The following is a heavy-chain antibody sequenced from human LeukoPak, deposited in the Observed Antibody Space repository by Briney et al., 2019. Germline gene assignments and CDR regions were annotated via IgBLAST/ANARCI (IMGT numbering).Heavy chain of an antibody. V-gene: IGHV1-18*01. CDR3: ARDLIVGSSRAATFDY. CDR2: TSDYNGNT. D-gene: IGHD1-26*01. J-gene: IGHJ4*02. Sequence: ASVKVSCKASGYTFTSYGISWVRQAPGQGLEWMGWTSDYNGNTNYAQKLQGRVSMTTDTSTSTAYMELRSLRSDDTAVYYCARDLIVGSSRAATFDYWGREPWSSSPQ. CDR1: GYTFTSYG.